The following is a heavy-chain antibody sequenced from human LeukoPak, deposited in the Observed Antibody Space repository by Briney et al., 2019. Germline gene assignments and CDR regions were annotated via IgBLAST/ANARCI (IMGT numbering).Heavy chain of an antibody. V-gene: IGHV3-23*01. CDR2: ISLNGETT. CDR3: AQGFSSGWYPY. D-gene: IGHD6-19*01. CDR1: GFSVSSFG. J-gene: IGHJ4*02. Sequence: GGSLRLSCAVSGFSVSSFGMSWVRQAPGKGLEWISAISLNGETTWYADSVKGRFIISRDNSKNTLYLQLTSLRAEDTAVYYCAQGFSSGWYPYWGQGSLVSVSS.